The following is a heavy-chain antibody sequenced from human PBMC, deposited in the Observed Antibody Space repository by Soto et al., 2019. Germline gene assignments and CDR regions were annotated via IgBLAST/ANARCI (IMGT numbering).Heavy chain of an antibody. J-gene: IGHJ4*02. D-gene: IGHD4-4*01. CDR1: GYSISSIHG. CDR3: ARIATTTLGGPIDY. Sequence: QVQLRESGPGRVKASDTLSLTCRASGYSISSIHGWGWIRQPPGRGREGIGPINYRGSFYHDPSLKSRVTMSLDTSKHQFSLRLSSVTAVDTAVYYCARIATTTLGGPIDYWGRGTLVTVSS. CDR2: INYRGSF. V-gene: IGHV4-28*05.